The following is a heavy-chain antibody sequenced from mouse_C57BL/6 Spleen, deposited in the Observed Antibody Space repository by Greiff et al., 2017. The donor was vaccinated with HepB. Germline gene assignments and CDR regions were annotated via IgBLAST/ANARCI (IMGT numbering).Heavy chain of an antibody. Sequence: VQRVESGPGLVQPSQSLSITCTVSGFSLTSYGVHWVRQSPGKGLEWLGVIWSGGSTDYNAAFIYRLPIRKDNSKSQVFFKMNRLQADDTAIYYCACTGTGFAYWGQGTLVTVAA. V-gene: IGHV2-2*01. CDR2: IWSGGST. J-gene: IGHJ3*01. CDR1: GFSLTSYG. CDR3: ACTGTGFAY. D-gene: IGHD4-1*01.